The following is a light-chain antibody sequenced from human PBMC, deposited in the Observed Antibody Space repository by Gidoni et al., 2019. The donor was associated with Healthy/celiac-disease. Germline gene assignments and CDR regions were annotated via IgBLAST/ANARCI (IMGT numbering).Light chain of an antibody. CDR1: QSISSY. CDR2: AAS. CDR3: QQSYSTPRT. J-gene: IGKJ1*01. V-gene: IGKV1-39*01. Sequence: DIQMTQSPSSLSASVGDRVTITCRASQSISSYLNWYQQKPGKAPKLRIYAASSLQSGAPSRFSGSGSGTDFTLTISSLQPEDFATYYCQQSYSTPRTFXQXTKVEIK.